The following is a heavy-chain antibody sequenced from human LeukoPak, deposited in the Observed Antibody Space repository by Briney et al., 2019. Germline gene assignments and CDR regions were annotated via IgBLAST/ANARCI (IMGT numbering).Heavy chain of an antibody. D-gene: IGHD3-22*01. CDR2: IYHSGST. J-gene: IGHJ4*02. CDR3: ARRPASYYYDSSGYQNIDY. V-gene: IGHV4-4*02. CDR1: GGSISSSNW. Sequence: SETLSLTCAGSGGSISSSNWWSWVRQPPGKGLEWIGEIYHSGSTNYNPSLKSRVTISVDKSKNQFSLKLSSVTAADTAVYYCARRPASYYYDSSGYQNIDYWGQGTLVTVSS.